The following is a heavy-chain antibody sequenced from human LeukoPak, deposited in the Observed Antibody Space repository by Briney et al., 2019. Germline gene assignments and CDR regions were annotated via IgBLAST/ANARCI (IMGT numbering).Heavy chain of an antibody. CDR1: GGSISSGGYY. CDR3: ARCTYYYDSSGYYGGYFDY. V-gene: IGHV4-30-2*02. J-gene: IGHJ4*02. D-gene: IGHD3-22*01. CDR2: IYHSGST. Sequence: SETLSLTCTVSGGSISSGGYYWSWIRQPPGKGLEWIGYIYHSGSTYYNPSLKSRVTISVDTSKNQFSLKLSSVTAADTAVYYCARCTYYYDSSGYYGGYFDYWGQGTLVTVSS.